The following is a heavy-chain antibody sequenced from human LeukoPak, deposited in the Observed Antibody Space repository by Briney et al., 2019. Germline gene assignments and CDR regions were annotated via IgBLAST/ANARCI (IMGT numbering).Heavy chain of an antibody. CDR3: ARFYGNLYDSSGYSDY. CDR2: IWYDGSNK. J-gene: IGHJ4*02. CDR1: GFTFSSYG. D-gene: IGHD3-22*01. V-gene: IGHV3-33*01. Sequence: GGSLRLSCVASGFTFSSYGMHWVRQAPGKGLEWVAVIWYDGSNKYYADSVKGRFTISRDNSKNTLYLQMNSLRAEDTAVYYCARFYGNLYDSSGYSDYWGQGTLVTVSS.